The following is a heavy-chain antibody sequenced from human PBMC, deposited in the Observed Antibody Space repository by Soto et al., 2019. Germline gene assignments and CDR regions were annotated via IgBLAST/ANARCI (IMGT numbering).Heavy chain of an antibody. J-gene: IGHJ5*02. CDR3: ARVGPWVPYYYDSSPYTFENWFDP. D-gene: IGHD3-22*01. CDR2: IYHGGST. V-gene: IGHV4-38-2*01. CDR1: GYSISGGYY. Sequence: SETLSLTCAVSGYSISGGYYWGCLRQPPGKGLECIGSIYHGGSTYYNPPLNSRVTLSIDMTNNHVSLILNSVTAADTAVYYCARVGPWVPYYYDSSPYTFENWFDPWGQGTLVTVSS.